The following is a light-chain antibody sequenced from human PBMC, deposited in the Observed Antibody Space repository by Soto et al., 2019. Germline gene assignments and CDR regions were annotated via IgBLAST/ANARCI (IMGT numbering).Light chain of an antibody. V-gene: IGLV2-14*01. Sequence: QSVLTQPASMSGSPGQSITISCTGTSSDVGGYNYVSWYQRHPGKAPKLMIYEVSNRPSGVSNRFSGSKSGNTASLTISGLQAEDEADYYCSSYAGSNNFVFGTGTKVTVL. J-gene: IGLJ1*01. CDR1: SSDVGGYNY. CDR3: SSYAGSNNFV. CDR2: EVS.